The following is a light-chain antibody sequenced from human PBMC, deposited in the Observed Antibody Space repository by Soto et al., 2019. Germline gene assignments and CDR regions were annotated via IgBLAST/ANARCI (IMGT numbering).Light chain of an antibody. CDR3: TSYSSSSPVL. V-gene: IGLV2-14*01. Sequence: QSVLTQPASVSGSLGQSITISCTGTSSDVGAYNYVSWYQQHPDKAPKLLIFEVTNRPSGVSGRFSGSKSGITASLSISGLQPEDEADYYCTSYSSSSPVLFDGGTKLTVL. J-gene: IGLJ2*01. CDR2: EVT. CDR1: SSDVGAYNY.